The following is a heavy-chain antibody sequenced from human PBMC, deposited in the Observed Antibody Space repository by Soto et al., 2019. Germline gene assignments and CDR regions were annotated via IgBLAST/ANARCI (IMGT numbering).Heavy chain of an antibody. CDR3: AATLPRRKMGLHDY. CDR2: FVVGSGNT. CDR1: GFTFTSSA. V-gene: IGHV1-58*01. D-gene: IGHD1-1*01. J-gene: IGHJ4*02. Sequence: SVKVSCKASGFTFTSSAVQWVRQARGQRLEWIGWFVVGSGNTNYAQKFQERVTITRDMSTSTAYMELSSLRSEDTAVYYCAATLPRRKMGLHDYWGQGTLVTVSS.